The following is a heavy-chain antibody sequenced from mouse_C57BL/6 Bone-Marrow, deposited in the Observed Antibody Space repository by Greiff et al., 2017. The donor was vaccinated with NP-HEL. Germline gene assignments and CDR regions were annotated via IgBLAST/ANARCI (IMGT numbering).Heavy chain of an antibody. CDR3: PRSSYTYDY. V-gene: IGHV6-3*01. CDR2: IRLKSDNYAT. CDR1: GFTFSNYW. Sequence: EVKLMESGGGLVQPGGSMKLSCVASGFTFSNYWMNWVRQSPEKGLEWVAQIRLKSDNYATHYAESVKGRFTISRDDSKSSVYLQMNNLRAEDTGIYYCPRSSYTYDYWGQGTTLTVSS. J-gene: IGHJ2*01. D-gene: IGHD1-1*01.